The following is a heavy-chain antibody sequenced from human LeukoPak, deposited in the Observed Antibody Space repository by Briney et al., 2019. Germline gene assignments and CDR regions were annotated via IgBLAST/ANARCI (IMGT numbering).Heavy chain of an antibody. CDR3: ARLALGYCTSSSCYRNNWFDP. D-gene: IGHD2-2*01. CDR1: GYSFTNYW. Sequence: GESLKISCEVSGYSFTNYWIVWVRQMPGKGLEWMGIIYPGDSDTRYSPSFQGQVTISADKSISTAYLQWSSLKASDTAVYYCARLALGYCTSSSCYRNNWFDPWGQGTLVTVSS. J-gene: IGHJ5*02. CDR2: IYPGDSDT. V-gene: IGHV5-51*01.